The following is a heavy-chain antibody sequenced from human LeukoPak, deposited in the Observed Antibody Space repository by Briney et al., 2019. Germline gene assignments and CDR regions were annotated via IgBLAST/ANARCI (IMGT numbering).Heavy chain of an antibody. J-gene: IGHJ4*02. CDR3: ARESLAATPDY. D-gene: IGHD2-15*01. V-gene: IGHV1-18*01. CDR2: ISAYNGNT. CDR1: GYTFTSYG. Sequence: ASVKVSCKASGYTFTSYGLSWVRPAPGQGLEWMGWISAYNGNTNYEQKLQGRVTMTTATSTSTAYMELRSLRSDDTDVYYCARESLAATPDYWGQGTLVTVSS.